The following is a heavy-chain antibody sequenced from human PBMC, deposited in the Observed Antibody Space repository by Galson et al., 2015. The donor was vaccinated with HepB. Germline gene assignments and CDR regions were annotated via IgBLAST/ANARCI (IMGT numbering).Heavy chain of an antibody. V-gene: IGHV3-11*06. CDR3: ARDGSAVAAVDY. J-gene: IGHJ4*02. Sequence: SLRLSCAASGFTFSDYYMSWIRQAPGKGLEWVSYISSSSSYTNYADSVKGRFTISRDNAKNSLYLQMNSLRAEDTAVYYCARDGSAVAAVDYWGQGTLVTVSS. D-gene: IGHD6-19*01. CDR2: ISSSSSYT. CDR1: GFTFSDYY.